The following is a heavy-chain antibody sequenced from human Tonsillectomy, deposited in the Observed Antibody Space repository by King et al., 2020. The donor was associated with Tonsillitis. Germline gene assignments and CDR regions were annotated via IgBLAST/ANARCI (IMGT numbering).Heavy chain of an antibody. Sequence: VQLVESGGGLVQPRGSLRLSCAASGFTFSSYWMSWVRQAPGKGLEWVANIKRDGSEKYYVDSVKGRFTISRDNAKNSLYLQMNSLRAEDTAVYYCARAVSPNYGSGSLDYWGQGTLVTVSS. J-gene: IGHJ4*02. CDR2: IKRDGSEK. CDR1: GFTFSSYW. CDR3: ARAVSPNYGSGSLDY. V-gene: IGHV3-7*01. D-gene: IGHD3-10*01.